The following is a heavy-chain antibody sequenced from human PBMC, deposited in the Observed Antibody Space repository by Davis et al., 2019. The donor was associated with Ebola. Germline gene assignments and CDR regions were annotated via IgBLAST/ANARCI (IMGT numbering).Heavy chain of an antibody. CDR3: ARYCHYPDCSYFDC. Sequence: PGGSLRLSCSASGFTFSNYWMAWGRQAPGKGLEWVAHIKEDGSVKDYVDSVKGRFTISRDNSKDTLYLQMNSLRAEDTATYYCARYCHYPDCSYFDCWGQGTMVAVSS. D-gene: IGHD3-16*01. CDR2: IKEDGSVK. J-gene: IGHJ4*02. CDR1: GFTFSNYW. V-gene: IGHV3-7*03.